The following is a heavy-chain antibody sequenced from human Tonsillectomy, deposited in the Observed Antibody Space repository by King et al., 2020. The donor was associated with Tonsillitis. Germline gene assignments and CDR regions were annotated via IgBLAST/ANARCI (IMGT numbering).Heavy chain of an antibody. V-gene: IGHV3-21*06. Sequence: VQLVESGGGLVKPGGSLRLSCEGSGFSLRLYPMNWVGQAPGKGMEWVASISSGSSYIFYADSVKGRLTISRDDAKDLVYLQMHSLRADDTAVYFCARLGDFWGQGTLVAVSS. CDR2: ISSGSSYI. CDR1: GFSLRLYP. CDR3: ARLGDF. J-gene: IGHJ4*02.